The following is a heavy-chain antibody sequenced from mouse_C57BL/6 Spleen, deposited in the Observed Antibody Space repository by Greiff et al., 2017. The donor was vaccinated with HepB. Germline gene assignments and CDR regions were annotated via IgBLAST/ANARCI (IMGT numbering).Heavy chain of an antibody. J-gene: IGHJ4*01. D-gene: IGHD2-1*01. CDR2: IDPSDSET. Sequence: QVQLQQSGAELVRPGSSVKLSCKASGYTFTSYWMHWVKQRPIQGLEWIGNIDPSDSETHYNQKFKDKATLTVDKSSSTAYMQLSSLTSKDAAVYYCARSGIYYGNYLYAMDYWGQGTSVTVSS. CDR3: ARSGIYYGNYLYAMDY. CDR1: GYTFTSYW. V-gene: IGHV1-52*01.